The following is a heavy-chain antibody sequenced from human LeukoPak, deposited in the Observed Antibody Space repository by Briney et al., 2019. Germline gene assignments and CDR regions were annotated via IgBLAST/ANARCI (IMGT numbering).Heavy chain of an antibody. CDR2: IYPGDSDT. CDR3: ARSAGYYDSSGSYRNWFDP. Sequence: GESLKISCKGSGYSFTSYWIGWVRQMPGEGLEWMGIIYPGDSDTRYSPSFQGQVTFSADKSISTAYLQWSSLKASDTAMYYCARSAGYYDSSGSYRNWFDPWGQGTLVTVSS. D-gene: IGHD3-22*01. CDR1: GYSFTSYW. J-gene: IGHJ5*02. V-gene: IGHV5-51*01.